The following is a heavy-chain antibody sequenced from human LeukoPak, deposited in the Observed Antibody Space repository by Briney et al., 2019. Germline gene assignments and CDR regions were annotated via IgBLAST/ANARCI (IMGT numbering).Heavy chain of an antibody. D-gene: IGHD4-17*01. J-gene: IGHJ3*02. CDR1: GGSFSGYY. CDR3: ARRRWAVTTLRDDAFDI. Sequence: SETLSLTCAVYGGSFSGYYWSWIRQPPGKGLEWNGEINHSGSTNYNPSLKSRVTISVDTSKNQFSLKLSSVTAADTAVYYCARRRWAVTTLRDDAFDIWGQGTMVTVSS. V-gene: IGHV4-34*01. CDR2: INHSGST.